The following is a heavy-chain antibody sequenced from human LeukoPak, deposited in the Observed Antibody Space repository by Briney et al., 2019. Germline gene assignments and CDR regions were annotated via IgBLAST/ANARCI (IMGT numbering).Heavy chain of an antibody. J-gene: IGHJ4*02. V-gene: IGHV4-39*07. CDR3: ARDPDFWSGYYNFDY. CDR1: GGSISSSSYY. CDR2: IYYSGST. D-gene: IGHD3-3*01. Sequence: PSETLSLTCTVSGGSISSSSYYWGWIRQPPGKGLEWIGSIYYSGSTYYNPSLKSRVTISVDTSKNQFSLKLNSVTAADTAVYYCARDPDFWSGYYNFDYWGQGTLVTVSS.